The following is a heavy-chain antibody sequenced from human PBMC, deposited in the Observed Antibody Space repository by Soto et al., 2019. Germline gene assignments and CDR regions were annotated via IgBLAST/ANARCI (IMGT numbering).Heavy chain of an antibody. D-gene: IGHD2-21*02. V-gene: IGHV3-33*01. Sequence: QVQLVESGGGVVQPGRSLRLSCAASGFTFTYYAMHWVRQAPGKGLEWVAIIWYDGSNKYYADSVKGRFTISRDNSKNTLYLQMNSLRAEDTAVYYCASEKFGDDFDYWGQGTLVTVSS. CDR2: IWYDGSNK. CDR1: GFTFTYYA. J-gene: IGHJ4*02. CDR3: ASEKFGDDFDY.